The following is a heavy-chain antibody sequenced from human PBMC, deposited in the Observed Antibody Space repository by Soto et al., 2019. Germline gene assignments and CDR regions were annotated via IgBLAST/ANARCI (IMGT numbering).Heavy chain of an antibody. CDR2: ISSSSSYI. V-gene: IGHV3-21*01. D-gene: IGHD2-15*01. Sequence: EVQLVESGGGLVKPGGSLRLSCAASGFTFSSYCMNWVRQAPGKGLEWVSSISSSSSYIYYAESVKGRFTISRDNAKNSLYLQMNSLRAEDTAVYYCARDPPPGNCSGGSCYYYYYYMDVWGKGTTVTVSS. CDR3: ARDPPPGNCSGGSCYYYYYYMDV. J-gene: IGHJ6*03. CDR1: GFTFSSYC.